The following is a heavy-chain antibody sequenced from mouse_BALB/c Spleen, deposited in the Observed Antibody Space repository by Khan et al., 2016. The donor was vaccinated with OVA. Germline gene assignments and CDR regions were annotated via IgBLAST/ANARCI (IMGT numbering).Heavy chain of an antibody. D-gene: IGHD1-1*01. J-gene: IGHJ1*01. V-gene: IGHV2-9*02. CDR2: IWAGGST. Sequence: QVQLKQSGPGLVAPSQSLSITCTVSGFSLTSYGVHWVRQPPGKGLAWLGVIWAGGSTNSNSALLSRLSISKDNSKSQVFLKMNSLQTDDTAMYYCARDTTVESYWYFDVWGAGTTVTVSS. CDR1: GFSLTSYG. CDR3: ARDTTVESYWYFDV.